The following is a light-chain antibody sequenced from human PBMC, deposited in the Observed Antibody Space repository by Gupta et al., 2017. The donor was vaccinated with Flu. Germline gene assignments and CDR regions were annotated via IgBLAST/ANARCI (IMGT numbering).Light chain of an antibody. J-gene: IGLJ2*01. CDR2: EVS. V-gene: IGLV2-14*01. CDR3: TSYTSTSTQV. CDR1: SSDIGGYNY. Sequence: SALTQPASVSVSPGQSITISCTGTSSDIGGYNYVSWYQQFPGKAPKLLIYEVSKRPAGVSNRFSGSKAGNTASLTISGLQAEDEADFYCTSYTSTSTQVFGGGTKVTVL.